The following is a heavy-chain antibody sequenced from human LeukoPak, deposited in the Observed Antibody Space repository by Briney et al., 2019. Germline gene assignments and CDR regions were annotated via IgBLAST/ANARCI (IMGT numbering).Heavy chain of an antibody. CDR2: IYYSGNT. CDR3: ARDPPSSRAFDI. CDR1: GGSISSGGYS. D-gene: IGHD1-26*01. Sequence: PSETLSLTCAVSGGSISSGGYSWSWIRQPPGKGLEWIGYIYYSGNTYYNPSLKSRVTISVDTSKNQFSLKLSSVTAADTAVYYCARDPPSSRAFDIWGQGTMVTVSS. V-gene: IGHV4-31*11. J-gene: IGHJ3*02.